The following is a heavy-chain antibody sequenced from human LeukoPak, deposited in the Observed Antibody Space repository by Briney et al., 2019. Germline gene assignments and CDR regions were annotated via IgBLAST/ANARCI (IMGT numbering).Heavy chain of an antibody. CDR2: ISSGSSTI. Sequence: GGSLRLSCAASGFTFSSYSMNWVRQAPGKGLEWVSYISSGSSTIYYADSVKGRFTISRDNAKNSLYLQMNSLRAEDTAVYYCARDRGTVIDDYWGQGTLVTVSS. V-gene: IGHV3-48*01. CDR1: GFTFSSYS. J-gene: IGHJ4*02. D-gene: IGHD3-22*01. CDR3: ARDRGTVIDDY.